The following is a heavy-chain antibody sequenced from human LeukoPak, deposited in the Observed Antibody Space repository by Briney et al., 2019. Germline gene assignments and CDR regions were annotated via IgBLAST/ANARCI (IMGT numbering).Heavy chain of an antibody. CDR2: IRYDGSNK. CDR1: GFSFNNYD. CDR3: ARDPGYCGGDCVTLDY. D-gene: IGHD2-21*02. V-gene: IGHV3-30*02. J-gene: IGHJ4*02. Sequence: PGGSLRLSCAASGFSFNNYDMYWVRQAPGKGLGWVAFIRYDGSNKYYADSVKGRFTISRDNSKNTLYLQMNSLRAEATAVYHCARDPGYCGGDCVTLDYWGQGNLVTVSS.